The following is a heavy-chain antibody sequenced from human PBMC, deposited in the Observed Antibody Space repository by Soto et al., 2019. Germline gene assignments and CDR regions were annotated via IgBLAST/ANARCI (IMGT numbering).Heavy chain of an antibody. CDR2: IYYSGIT. J-gene: IGHJ4*02. CDR1: GGSISSGDYY. CDR3: ARRHSSPYVDY. D-gene: IGHD6-13*01. V-gene: IGHV4-30-4*01. Sequence: QVQLQESGPGLVKPSQTLSLTCTVSGGSISSGDYYWSWIRQPPGKGLEWIGSIYYSGITYYNPSLESRVTISVETSKNQFSLKLTSVTAADTAVYYCARRHSSPYVDYCGQGTLVTVSS.